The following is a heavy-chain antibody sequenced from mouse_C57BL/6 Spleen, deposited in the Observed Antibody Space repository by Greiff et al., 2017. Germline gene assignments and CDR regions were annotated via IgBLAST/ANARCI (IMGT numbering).Heavy chain of an antibody. J-gene: IGHJ4*01. V-gene: IGHV1-53*01. CDR1: GSTFTSYW. CDR2: INPSNGGT. D-gene: IGHD2-3*01. CDR3: ARDDGYYTDMDY. Sequence: VQLQPPGTELVKPGASVKLSCKASGSTFTSYWMHWVKQRPGQGLEWIGNINPSNGGTNYNEKFKSKATLTVDKSSITAYMQLSSLTSEDSAVYYCARDDGYYTDMDYWGQGTSVTVSS.